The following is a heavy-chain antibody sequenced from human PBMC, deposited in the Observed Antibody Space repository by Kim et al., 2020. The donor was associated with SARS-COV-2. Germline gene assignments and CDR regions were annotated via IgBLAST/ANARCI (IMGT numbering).Heavy chain of an antibody. J-gene: IGHJ6*02. CDR3: AAGFYYYYGMDV. Sequence: NYAQKFQGRVTITADKSTSTAYMERSSLRSEDTAMYYCAAGFYYYYGMDVWGQGTTVTVSS. V-gene: IGHV1-69*02.